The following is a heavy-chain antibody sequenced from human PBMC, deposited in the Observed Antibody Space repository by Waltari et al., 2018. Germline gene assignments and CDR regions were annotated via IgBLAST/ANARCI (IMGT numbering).Heavy chain of an antibody. CDR2: INPSGGST. V-gene: IGHV1-46*01. J-gene: IGHJ3*02. CDR1: GYTFTSYY. CDR3: ARVGDEDARGHDAFDI. D-gene: IGHD2-15*01. Sequence: QVQLVQSGAEVKKPGASVKVSCKASGYTFTSYYMHWVRQAPGQGLEWMGRINPSGGSTSYAQKFQGRVTMTRDTSTSTVYMELGSLRSEDTAVYYCARVGDEDARGHDAFDIWGQGTMVTVSS.